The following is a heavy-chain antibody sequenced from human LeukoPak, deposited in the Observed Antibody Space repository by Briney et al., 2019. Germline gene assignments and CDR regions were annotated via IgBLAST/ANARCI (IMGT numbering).Heavy chain of an antibody. CDR1: GFTFSSYS. V-gene: IGHV3-48*02. J-gene: IGHJ4*02. CDR2: ISSSGDTT. CDR3: TRSPAEY. D-gene: IGHD1-14*01. Sequence: GGSLRLSCAASGFTFSSYSMNWVRQAPGRGLEWISYISSSGDTTHYADSVKGRFTVSRDNAKNSLYLQMNYLTDEDTALYYCTRSPAEYWGQGTLVSVSS.